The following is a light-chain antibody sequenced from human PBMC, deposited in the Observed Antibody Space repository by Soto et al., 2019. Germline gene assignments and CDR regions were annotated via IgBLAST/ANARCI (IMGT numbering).Light chain of an antibody. CDR3: QKYNIAPWT. CDR1: QDISDY. J-gene: IGKJ1*01. Sequence: DIQMTQSPSSLSASLGDRVTITCRASQDISDYLAWYQQKAGSPPNLLISAASTLQSGVPSRFRGSGAGTDFTLTITSLQPEDVATYYCQKYNIAPWTFGQGTRVEI. V-gene: IGKV1-27*01. CDR2: AAS.